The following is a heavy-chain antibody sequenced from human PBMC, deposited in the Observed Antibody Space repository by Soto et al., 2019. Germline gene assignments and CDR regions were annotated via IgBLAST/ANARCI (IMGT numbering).Heavy chain of an antibody. Sequence: QVQLVQSGAEVKKPGASVKVSCKGSGYTFTSYAMHWVRQAPGQRREWMGWINAGNGNTKYSQNFKGRVPVTRDTSASTAYMELSRLASEATAVYYCARGGSLYWYVDLWGGGSLVTGSS. V-gene: IGHV1-3*01. CDR1: GYTFTSYA. CDR2: INAGNGNT. CDR3: ARGGSLYWYVDL. J-gene: IGHJ2*01. D-gene: IGHD1-26*01.